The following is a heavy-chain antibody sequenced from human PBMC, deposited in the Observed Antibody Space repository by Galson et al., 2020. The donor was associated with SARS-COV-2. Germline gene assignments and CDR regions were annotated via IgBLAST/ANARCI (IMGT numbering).Heavy chain of an antibody. V-gene: IGHV3-23*01. D-gene: IGHD5-18*01. J-gene: IGHJ4*02. Sequence: GESLKISCAASGFTFSNYDMSWVRQAPGKGLEWVSSIDRNGIGTFYSDSVKGRFTISRDNSKNTLSLQMNSLGAEDMALYYCAKDPGYSYGTYFDYWGQGDLVTVSS. CDR3: AKDPGYSYGTYFDY. CDR1: GFTFSNYD. CDR2: IDRNGIGT.